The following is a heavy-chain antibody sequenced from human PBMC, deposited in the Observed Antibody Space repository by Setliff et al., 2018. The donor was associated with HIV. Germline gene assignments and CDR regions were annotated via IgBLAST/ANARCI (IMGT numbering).Heavy chain of an antibody. CDR2: ISYDSSDT. CDR1: GFTFDDYA. D-gene: IGHD3-22*01. Sequence: GSLRLSCAASGFTFDDYAMHWVRQAPGKGLEWVSSISYDSSDTFYSGSVKGRFTISRDNSRNTLYLQISSLKAEDIAVYYCARDGYYYDSSGHLAYYFDYWGQGTLVTVSS. J-gene: IGHJ4*02. CDR3: ARDGYYYDSSGHLAYYFDY. V-gene: IGHV3-43D*04.